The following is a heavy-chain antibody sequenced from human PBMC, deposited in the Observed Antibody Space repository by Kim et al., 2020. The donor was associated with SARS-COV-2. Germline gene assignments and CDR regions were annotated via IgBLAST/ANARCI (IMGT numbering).Heavy chain of an antibody. J-gene: IGHJ5*02. Sequence: SETLSLTCTVSGGSISSSSYYWGWIRQPPGKGLEWIGSISYSGSTYYNPSLKSRVTISVDTSKNQFSLKLSSVTAADTAVYYCARREGGWYSGRFDPWGQGTLVTVSS. CDR3: ARREGGWYSGRFDP. CDR1: GGSISSSSYY. D-gene: IGHD6-19*01. CDR2: ISYSGST. V-gene: IGHV4-39*01.